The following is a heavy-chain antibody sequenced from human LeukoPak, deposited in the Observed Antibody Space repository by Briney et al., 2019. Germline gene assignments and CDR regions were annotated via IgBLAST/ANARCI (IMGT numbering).Heavy chain of an antibody. CDR2: IYSGGST. Sequence: PGGSLRLSCAASGFTFSSYAMSWVRQAPGKGLEWVSVIYSGGSTYYADSVKGRFTISRDNSKNTLYLQMNSLRAEDTAVYYCARAGGAMAPGWVDYWGQGTLVTVSS. J-gene: IGHJ4*02. V-gene: IGHV3-66*01. CDR3: ARAGGAMAPGWVDY. CDR1: GFTFSSYA. D-gene: IGHD5-18*01.